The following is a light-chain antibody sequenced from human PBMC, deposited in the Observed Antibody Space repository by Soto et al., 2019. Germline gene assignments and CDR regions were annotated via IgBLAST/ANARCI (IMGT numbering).Light chain of an antibody. Sequence: EIVMTQSPATLSVSPGERATLSCRASQSVSSNLAWYQQKPGQAPRLLIYGASTRATGIPARFSGSGSGTEFTLTISSLQSEDFEVYYCQQYNNWLWTFGQGTKV. V-gene: IGKV3-15*01. CDR3: QQYNNWLWT. CDR2: GAS. CDR1: QSVSSN. J-gene: IGKJ1*01.